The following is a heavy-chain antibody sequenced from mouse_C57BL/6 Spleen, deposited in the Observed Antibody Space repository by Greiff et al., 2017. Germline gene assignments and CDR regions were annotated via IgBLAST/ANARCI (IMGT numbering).Heavy chain of an antibody. J-gene: IGHJ2*01. CDR1: GFNIKDDY. CDR3: TTDYYGSREYFDY. Sequence: EVQLQESGAELVRPGASVKLSCTASGFNIKDDYMHWVKQRPEQGLEWIGWLDPENGDTEYASKFQGQATITADTSSNTAYLQLSSLTSEDTAVYYCTTDYYGSREYFDYWGQGTTLTVSS. CDR2: LDPENGDT. D-gene: IGHD1-1*01. V-gene: IGHV14-4*01.